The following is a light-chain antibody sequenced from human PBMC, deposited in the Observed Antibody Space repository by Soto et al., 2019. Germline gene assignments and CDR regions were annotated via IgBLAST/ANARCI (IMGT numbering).Light chain of an antibody. CDR3: SSWDDTLGAVL. Sequence: QSVLSQPPSVSGTPGQRVTISCSGSPSNIGTNAVNWYQQLPGSALRLLIFSNTQPSSGVPDRFSGSKSGTSASLAISGPQSSDEAVYYCSSWDDTLGAVLFGGGTKLTVL. CDR1: PSNIGTNA. J-gene: IGLJ2*01. V-gene: IGLV1-44*01. CDR2: SNT.